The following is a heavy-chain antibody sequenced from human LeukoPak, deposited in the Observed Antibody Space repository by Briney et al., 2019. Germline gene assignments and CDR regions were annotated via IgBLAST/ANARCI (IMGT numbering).Heavy chain of an antibody. Sequence: GGSLRLSCAASGFTFSSYWMHWVRQAPGKGLVWVPRIKSDGSTNYADSVKGRFTISRDNAKNTVSLQMNSLRAEDTGVYYCARAPSEIGGYSPEDFRHWGQGTPVTVSS. D-gene: IGHD3-22*01. CDR3: ARAPSEIGGYSPEDFRH. CDR2: IKSDGST. CDR1: GFTFSSYW. V-gene: IGHV3-74*01. J-gene: IGHJ1*01.